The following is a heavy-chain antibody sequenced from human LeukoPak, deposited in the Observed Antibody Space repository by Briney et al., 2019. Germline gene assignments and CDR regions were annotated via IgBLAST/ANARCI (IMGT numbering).Heavy chain of an antibody. CDR2: IRSSSSYI. V-gene: IGHV3-21*01. J-gene: IGHJ6*03. CDR1: GFTFSSYS. CDR3: AREYYYYYYIDV. Sequence: GGSLRLSCAASGFTFSSYSMNLVRPAPGKGVEWVASIRSSSSYINHSQPVKGRVTISRDNAKDSLYMQMNSLRAEDTAVYYCAREYYYYYYIDVWGKGATVAVSS.